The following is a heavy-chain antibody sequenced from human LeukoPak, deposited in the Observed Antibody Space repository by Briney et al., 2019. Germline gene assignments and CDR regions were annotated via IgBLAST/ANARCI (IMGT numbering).Heavy chain of an antibody. V-gene: IGHV4-34*01. Sequence: PSETLSLTCAVYGGSFSGYYWSWIRQPPGKGLEWIGQINHSGSTNYNPSLKSRVTISVDTSKNQFSLKLSSVTAADTAVYYCARDQLVMITFGRVIEQRYYGMDVWGQGTTVTVSS. CDR2: INHSGST. CDR1: GGSFSGYY. CDR3: ARDQLVMITFGRVIEQRYYGMDV. J-gene: IGHJ6*02. D-gene: IGHD3-16*02.